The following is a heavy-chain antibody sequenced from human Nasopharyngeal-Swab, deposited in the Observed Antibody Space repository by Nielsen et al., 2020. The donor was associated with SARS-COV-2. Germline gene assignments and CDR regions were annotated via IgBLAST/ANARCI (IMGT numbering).Heavy chain of an antibody. CDR2: IYHSGST. J-gene: IGHJ4*02. D-gene: IGHD6-6*01. V-gene: IGHV4-4*02. Sequence: VRQAPGKGLEWIGEIYHSGSTNYNPSLKSRVTISVDKSKNQFSLKLSSGTAADTAVYYCASQIAARFDYWGQGTLVTVSS. CDR3: ASQIAARFDY.